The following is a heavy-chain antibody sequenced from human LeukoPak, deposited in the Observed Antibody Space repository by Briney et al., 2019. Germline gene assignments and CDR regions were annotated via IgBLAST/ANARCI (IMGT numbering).Heavy chain of an antibody. D-gene: IGHD3-3*01. CDR1: GFTFSSYG. V-gene: IGHV3-33*08. Sequence: GRSLRLSCAASGFTFSSYGMHWVRQAPGRGLEWVAVIWYDGSNKYYADSVKGRFTISRDNSKNTLYLQMNSLRAEDTAVYYCARDEDFWSGYSKENDAFDIWGQGTMVTVSS. CDR2: IWYDGSNK. J-gene: IGHJ3*02. CDR3: ARDEDFWSGYSKENDAFDI.